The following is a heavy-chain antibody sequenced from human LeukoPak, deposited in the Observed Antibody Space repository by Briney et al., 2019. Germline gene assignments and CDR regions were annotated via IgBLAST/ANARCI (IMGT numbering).Heavy chain of an antibody. CDR1: GFTFSSYW. CDR3: STSSGHAFDI. V-gene: IGHV3-74*01. Sequence: GGSLRLSCAASGFTFSSYWMHWVRQVPGKGLVWVSRINSDGSSTSYADSVKGRFTISRDNAKNTLYVQMNSLRAEDTAVYYCSTSSGHAFDIWGRGTMVTVSS. J-gene: IGHJ3*02. CDR2: INSDGSST. D-gene: IGHD2-2*01.